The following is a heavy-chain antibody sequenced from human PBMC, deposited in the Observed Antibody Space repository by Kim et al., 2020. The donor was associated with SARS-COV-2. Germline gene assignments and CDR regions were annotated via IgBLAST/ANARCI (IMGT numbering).Heavy chain of an antibody. J-gene: IGHJ6*02. V-gene: IGHV4-59*13. CDR1: GASISSYY. CDR2: ISFIGNT. CDR3: ARDGCSSTSCMDV. D-gene: IGHD2-2*01. Sequence: SETLSLTCNVSGASISSYYWSWIRQPPGKGLEWIGYISFIGNTNYYPSLKSRVTISVDTSKNQFSLKVSSVTAADTAVYYCARDGCSSTSCMDVWGQGTT.